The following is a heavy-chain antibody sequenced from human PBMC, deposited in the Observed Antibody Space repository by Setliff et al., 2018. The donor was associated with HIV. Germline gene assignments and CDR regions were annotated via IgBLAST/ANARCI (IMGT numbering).Heavy chain of an antibody. D-gene: IGHD7-27*01. CDR1: GGTFTRNC. Sequence: ASVKVSCKVSGGTFTRNCISWVRQAPGQGLEWLGGILPFFDTANYAQKFQVRVTITADTSTNTVYMELRSLTADDTAVYYCARDNWGEDYWGQGTLVTVSS. CDR3: ARDNWGEDY. J-gene: IGHJ4*02. CDR2: ILPFFDTA. V-gene: IGHV1-69*06.